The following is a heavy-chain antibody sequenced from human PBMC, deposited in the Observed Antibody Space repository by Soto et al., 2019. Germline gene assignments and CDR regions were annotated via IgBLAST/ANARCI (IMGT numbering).Heavy chain of an antibody. J-gene: IGHJ1*01. V-gene: IGHV4-30-4*01. Sequence: SETLSLTCTVSGGSISSGDYYWSWIRQPPGKGLEWIGYIYYSGSTYYNPSLKSRVTISVDTSKNQFSLKLSSVTAADTAVYYCARDYGGNPGSEYFQHWGQGTLVTVSS. CDR2: IYYSGST. CDR3: ARDYGGNPGSEYFQH. CDR1: GGSISSGDYY. D-gene: IGHD4-17*01.